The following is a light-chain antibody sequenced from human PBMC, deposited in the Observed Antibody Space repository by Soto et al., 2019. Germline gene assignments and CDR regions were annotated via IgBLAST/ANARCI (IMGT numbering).Light chain of an antibody. CDR2: AAS. CDR3: QQSYSTPRT. J-gene: IGKJ1*01. V-gene: IGKV1-39*01. Sequence: DIQMTQSPSSLSSSVGDRFTITCRSSQSISSYLNLYQQKPGKAPKLLIYAASSLQSGVPSRFSGSGSGTDFTLTISSLQPEDFATYYCQQSYSTPRTFGQGTKVDI. CDR1: QSISSY.